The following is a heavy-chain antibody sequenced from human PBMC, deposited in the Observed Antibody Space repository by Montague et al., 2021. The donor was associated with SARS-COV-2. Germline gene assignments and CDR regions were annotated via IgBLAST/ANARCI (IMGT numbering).Heavy chain of an antibody. Sequence: SETLSLTCAMYGGSLSGFSWNWVRQPPGKGLEWIGEVNHSGGTKYSAALKSRVTISVDSSKNQFSLKLTSVTAPDTAVYYCVRLGEGVVTPPVLGLEPYYYYYYMDVWGQGTTVSVSS. J-gene: IGHJ6*02. CDR1: GGSLSGFS. D-gene: IGHD3-16*01. CDR3: VRLGEGVVTPPVLGLEPYYYYYYMDV. CDR2: VNHSGGT. V-gene: IGHV4-34*01.